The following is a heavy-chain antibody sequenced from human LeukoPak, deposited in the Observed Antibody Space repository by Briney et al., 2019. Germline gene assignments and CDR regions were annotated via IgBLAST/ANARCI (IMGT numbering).Heavy chain of an antibody. CDR2: INPNSGGT. CDR1: GYTFTGYY. D-gene: IGHD6-13*01. CDR3: ARSQQVVYKYGMDV. V-gene: IGHV1-2*02. J-gene: IGHJ6*02. Sequence: ASVKVSCKASGYTFTGYYMHWVRQAPGQGLEWMGWINPNSGGTNYAQKFQGRVTMTRDTSISTAYMELSRLRSDDTAVYYCARSQQVVYKYGMDVWGQGTTVTVSS.